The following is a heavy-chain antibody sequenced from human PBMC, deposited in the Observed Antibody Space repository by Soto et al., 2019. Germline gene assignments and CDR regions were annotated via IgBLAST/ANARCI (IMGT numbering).Heavy chain of an antibody. CDR1: GGSFSGYY. V-gene: IGHV4-34*01. CDR3: ARGQLWFGELLPFFDY. CDR2: INHSGST. Sequence: PSETLSLTCAAYGGSFSGYYWSWIRQPPGKGLEWIGEINHSGSTNYNPSLKSRVTISVDTSKNQFSLKLSSVTAADTAVYYCARGQLWFGELLPFFDYWGQGTLVTVSS. D-gene: IGHD3-10*01. J-gene: IGHJ4*02.